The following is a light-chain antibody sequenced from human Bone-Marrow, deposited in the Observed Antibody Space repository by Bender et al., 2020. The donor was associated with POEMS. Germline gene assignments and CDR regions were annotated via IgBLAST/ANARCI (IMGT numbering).Light chain of an antibody. CDR1: SSNIGSNS. Sequence: QSVLTQPPSVSEAPRQRVSISCSGSSSNIGSNSVNWYQQVPGKAPKLLIYYDDLVASGVSDRFSGSKSGTSASLAIGGLQSDDEADYYCAAWDDSVKGVVFGGGTKLTVL. J-gene: IGLJ2*01. V-gene: IGLV1-36*01. CDR2: YDD. CDR3: AAWDDSVKGVV.